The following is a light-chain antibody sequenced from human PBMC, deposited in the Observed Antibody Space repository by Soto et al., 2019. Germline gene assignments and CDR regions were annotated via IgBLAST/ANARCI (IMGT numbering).Light chain of an antibody. J-gene: IGKJ4*01. Sequence: DIQMTQSPSSLFASVGDSVTITCRASQTITTYLNWYRQKPGKAPKLLIYAASSLQSGVPSRSSGSGSQTEFTLTISTLQPEDFATYFCQQIYSAPLTFGGGTKVEIK. V-gene: IGKV1-39*01. CDR2: AAS. CDR3: QQIYSAPLT. CDR1: QTITTY.